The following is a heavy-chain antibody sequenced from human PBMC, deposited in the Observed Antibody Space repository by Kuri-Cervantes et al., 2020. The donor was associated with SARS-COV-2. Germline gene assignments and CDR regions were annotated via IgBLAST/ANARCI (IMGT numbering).Heavy chain of an antibody. CDR2: ISAYSGIT. CDR3: ARVYGDYYDSSGYSVGNAFDI. J-gene: IGHJ3*02. Sequence: ASVKVSCKASGYTFTIYGISWVRQAPGQGLEWMGWISAYSGITNYAQNLQGRVTMTTDTSTSTAYMELRSLRSDDTAVYYCARVYGDYYDSSGYSVGNAFDIWGQGTMVTVSS. V-gene: IGHV1-18*04. D-gene: IGHD3-22*01. CDR1: GYTFTIYG.